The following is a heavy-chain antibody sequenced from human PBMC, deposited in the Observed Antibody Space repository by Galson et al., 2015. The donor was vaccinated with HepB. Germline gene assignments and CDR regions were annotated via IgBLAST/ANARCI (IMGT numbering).Heavy chain of an antibody. V-gene: IGHV3-30-3*01. Sequence: SLRLSCAASGFTFSRFAMHWVRQAPGKGLEWVAVISYDGNNKYYADFVKDRFTISRDNSKNTLYLQVNSLTLEDTAVYYCARVDAGSRRRGFEYWGQGTLVIVSS. J-gene: IGHJ4*02. D-gene: IGHD6-13*01. CDR3: ARVDAGSRRRGFEY. CDR1: GFTFSRFA. CDR2: ISYDGNNK.